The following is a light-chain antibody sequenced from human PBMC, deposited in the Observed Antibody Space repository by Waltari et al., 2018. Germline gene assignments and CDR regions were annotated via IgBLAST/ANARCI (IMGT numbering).Light chain of an antibody. V-gene: IGKV1-5*01. CDR2: DGS. J-gene: IGKJ2*01. CDR3: QQYNSYLSS. Sequence: IAMTQSPSTLSASVGDSVTITCRASQNIGTWVAWYQQKPGKAPKLLIFDGSTLESGVPSRFSGSASGTDFTLTINSLQPDDFASYFCQQYNSYLSSFGQGTKLEF. CDR1: QNIGTW.